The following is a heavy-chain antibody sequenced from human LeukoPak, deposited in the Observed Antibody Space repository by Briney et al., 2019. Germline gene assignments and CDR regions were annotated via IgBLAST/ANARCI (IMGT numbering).Heavy chain of an antibody. D-gene: IGHD3-10*01. Sequence: PSQTLSLTCTVSGGSISSGGYYWSWIRQPPGKGLEWIGYIYFSGSTYYNPSLKSRVTISIDTSKNQFSLKLSSVTAADTAVYYCARDPLLWFGELLSYYGMDVWGQGTTVTVSS. CDR3: ARDPLLWFGELLSYYGMDV. V-gene: IGHV4-30-4*01. J-gene: IGHJ6*02. CDR2: IYFSGST. CDR1: GGSISSGGYY.